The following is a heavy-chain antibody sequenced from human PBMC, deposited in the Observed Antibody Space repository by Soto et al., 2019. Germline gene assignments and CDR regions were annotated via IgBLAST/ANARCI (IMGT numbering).Heavy chain of an antibody. CDR1: GGSISSGDYY. D-gene: IGHD6-19*01. V-gene: IGHV4-30-2*01. CDR2: IYHSGST. CDR3: ARAGDSSGPVALGY. Sequence: CTVSGGSISSGDYYWSWIRQPPGKGLEWIGYIYHSGSTYYNPSLKSRVTISVDRSKNQFSLKLSSVTAADTAVYYCARAGDSSGPVALGYWGQGTLVTVSS. J-gene: IGHJ4*02.